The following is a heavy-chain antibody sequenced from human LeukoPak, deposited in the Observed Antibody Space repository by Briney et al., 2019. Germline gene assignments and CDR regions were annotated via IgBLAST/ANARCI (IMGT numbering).Heavy chain of an antibody. CDR2: ISDDGNIK. V-gene: IGHV3-30*03. D-gene: IGHD1-26*01. J-gene: IGHJ4*02. CDR1: GLIFSRDG. Sequence: PGGSLRLSCAASGLIFSRDGMHWVRQAPGKGLEWVAVISDDGNIKYYADSMKGRFTISRDNSKNTLFLQMNSLRTDDTAVYYCATEVGRTAFEYWGQGTPVTVSS. CDR3: ATEVGRTAFEY.